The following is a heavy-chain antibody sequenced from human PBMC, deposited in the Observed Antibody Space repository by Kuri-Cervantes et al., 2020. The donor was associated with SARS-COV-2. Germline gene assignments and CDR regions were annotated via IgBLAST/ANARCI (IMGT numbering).Heavy chain of an antibody. CDR1: GGSISSYH. Sequence: SETLSLTCTVSGGSISSYHWSWIRQPPGKGLEWIGYIYYSGSTNYNPALKSRVTISVDTSKNQFSLKLSSVTAADTAVYYWARLPVTTEGYYYYGMDVWGQGTTVTVSS. CDR3: ARLPVTTEGYYYYGMDV. V-gene: IGHV4-59*08. D-gene: IGHD4-17*01. J-gene: IGHJ6*02. CDR2: IYYSGST.